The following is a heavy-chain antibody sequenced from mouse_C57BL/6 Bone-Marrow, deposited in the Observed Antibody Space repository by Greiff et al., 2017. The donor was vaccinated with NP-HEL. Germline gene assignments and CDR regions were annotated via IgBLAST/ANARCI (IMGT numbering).Heavy chain of an antibody. CDR3: ARAFITTVVATYYAMDY. CDR2: ISDGGSYT. Sequence: EVKVVESGGGLVKPGGSLKLSCAASGFTFSSYAMSWVRQTPEKRLEWVATISDGGSYTYYPDNVKGRFTISRDNAKNNLYLQMSHLKSEDTAMYYCARAFITTVVATYYAMDYWGQGTSVTVSS. CDR1: GFTFSSYA. D-gene: IGHD1-1*01. V-gene: IGHV5-4*03. J-gene: IGHJ4*01.